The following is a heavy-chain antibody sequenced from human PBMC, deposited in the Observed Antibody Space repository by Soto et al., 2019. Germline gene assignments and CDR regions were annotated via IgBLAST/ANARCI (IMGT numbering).Heavy chain of an antibody. D-gene: IGHD3-22*01. CDR3: ARGDGSGRDAHS. CDR1: GGSITIDDYY. V-gene: IGHV4-30-4*01. CDR2: IYYSGST. Sequence: QVQLQESGPGLVKPSQTLSLTCTVSGGSITIDDYYWNWIRQPPGKGLEWIGYIYYSGSTYYNPSLNSRVTISVATSKHQFSLKLSSVTAADTAVYYWARGDGSGRDAHSWGQGTLVTVSS. J-gene: IGHJ4*02.